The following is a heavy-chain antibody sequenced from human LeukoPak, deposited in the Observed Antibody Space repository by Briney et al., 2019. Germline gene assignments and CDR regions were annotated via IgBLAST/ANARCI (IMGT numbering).Heavy chain of an antibody. J-gene: IGHJ4*02. V-gene: IGHV4-34*01. D-gene: IGHD3-10*01. CDR1: GGAFSGYY. Sequence: PSETLSLTCAVYGGAFSGYYWSWIRQPPGKGLEWIGQINHSGRTNHHPSIKSRVTISVDPSKTQFSLKLSSVTAADTAVYYCARGKVLWFGELVLDYWGQGTLVSVSS. CDR2: INHSGRT. CDR3: ARGKVLWFGELVLDY.